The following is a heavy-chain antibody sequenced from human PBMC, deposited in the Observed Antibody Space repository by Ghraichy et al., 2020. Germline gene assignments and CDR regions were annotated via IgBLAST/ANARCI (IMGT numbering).Heavy chain of an antibody. CDR1: GLTFRGYY. V-gene: IGHV3-11*01. J-gene: IGHJ6*02. Sequence: GGSLRLSCANSGLTFRGYYLSYIRQAPVKGLEWVSYISNSGRTIYYADSVKGQFTISRANSKNLLYLQMNSLRAEDTAVYYCAGGYCSNTSCLRGRYYYGLDVCGQGTTVTVSS. CDR3: AGGYCSNTSCLRGRYYYGLDV. D-gene: IGHD2-2*01. CDR2: ISNSGRTI.